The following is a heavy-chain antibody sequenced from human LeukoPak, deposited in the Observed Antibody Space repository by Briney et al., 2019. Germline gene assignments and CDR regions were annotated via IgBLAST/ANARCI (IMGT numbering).Heavy chain of an antibody. CDR1: GYTFTSYG. CDR3: STIIAAAGKRYFQH. Sequence: ASVKVSCKASGYTFTSYGISWVRQAPGQGLEWMGWVSAYNGNTNYAQKLQGRVTMTTDTSTSTAYMELRSLRSDDTAVYYCSTIIAAAGKRYFQHWGGAPWSLSLQ. V-gene: IGHV1-18*01. J-gene: IGHJ1*01. CDR2: VSAYNGNT. D-gene: IGHD6-13*01.